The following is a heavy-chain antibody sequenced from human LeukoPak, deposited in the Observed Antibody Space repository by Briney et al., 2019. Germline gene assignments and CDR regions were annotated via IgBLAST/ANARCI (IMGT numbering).Heavy chain of an antibody. CDR3: ARAFSSRGIDAAGLDF. J-gene: IGHJ4*02. D-gene: IGHD6-13*01. CDR2: ISNGGYPI. V-gene: IGHV3-11*04. CDR1: GFSFSDYY. Sequence: PGGSLRLSCAASGFSFSDYYMSWIRQAPGKGLEWISYISNGGYPIWYAGSVMGRFTISRDNAKNSLSLQMNSLRAEDTALYYCARAFSSRGIDAAGLDFWGQGTLVTVSS.